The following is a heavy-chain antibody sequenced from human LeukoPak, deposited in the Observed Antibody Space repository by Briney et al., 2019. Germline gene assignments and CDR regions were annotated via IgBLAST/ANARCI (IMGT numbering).Heavy chain of an antibody. CDR2: ISSNGGST. CDR1: GFTFSSYA. V-gene: IGHV3-64*01. D-gene: IGHD6-13*01. Sequence: PGGSLRLSCAASGFTFSSYAMHWVRQAPRKGLEYVSAISSNGGSTYYANSLKGRFTISRDNSKNTLYLQMGSLRAEDMAVYYCARVYSSSWYSAFDTWGQGTMVTVSS. CDR3: ARVYSSSWYSAFDT. J-gene: IGHJ3*02.